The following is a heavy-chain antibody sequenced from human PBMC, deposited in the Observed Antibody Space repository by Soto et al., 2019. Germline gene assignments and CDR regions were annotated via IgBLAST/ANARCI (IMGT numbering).Heavy chain of an antibody. D-gene: IGHD5-12*01. J-gene: IGHJ3*02. CDR2: IYHSGST. CDR1: GCSISSGNR. CDR3: ARVVAKYRTFAFDI. V-gene: IGHV4-4*02. Sequence: TEPLSTGFAVSGCSISSGNRWSWVRQPPGKGLECIGEIYHSGSTNYNPHLKSRGTISVDKSKKQFSLKLRAMTSAETDVYYCARVVAKYRTFAFDICGQGKMFT.